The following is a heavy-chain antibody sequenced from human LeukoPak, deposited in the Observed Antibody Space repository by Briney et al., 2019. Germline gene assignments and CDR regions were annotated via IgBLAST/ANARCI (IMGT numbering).Heavy chain of an antibody. CDR2: ISAYNGNT. J-gene: IGHJ5*02. CDR3: ARDRPMVRGVIVNWFDP. D-gene: IGHD3-10*01. V-gene: IGHV1-18*01. CDR1: GYTFTSYY. Sequence: ASVKVSCKASGYTFTSYYISWVRQAPGQGLEWMGWISAYNGNTNYAQKLQGRVTMTTDTSTSTAYLELRSLRCDDTAVYYCARDRPMVRGVIVNWFDPWGQGTLVTVSS.